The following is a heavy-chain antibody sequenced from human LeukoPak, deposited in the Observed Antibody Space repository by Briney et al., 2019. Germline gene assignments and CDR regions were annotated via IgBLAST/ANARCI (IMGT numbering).Heavy chain of an antibody. J-gene: IGHJ5*02. D-gene: IGHD3-10*01. CDR1: GFTFDDYA. Sequence: PGGSLRLSCAASGFTFDDYAMHWVRQAPGKGLEWVSLISGDGGSTYYAGSVKGRFTISRDNSKNSLYLQMNSLRTEDTALYYCAKDITDYYGSGSFDPWGQGTLVTVSS. CDR3: AKDITDYYGSGSFDP. V-gene: IGHV3-43*02. CDR2: ISGDGGST.